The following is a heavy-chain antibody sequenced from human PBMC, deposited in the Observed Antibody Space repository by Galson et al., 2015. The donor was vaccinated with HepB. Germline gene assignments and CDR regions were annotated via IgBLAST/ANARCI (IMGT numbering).Heavy chain of an antibody. J-gene: IGHJ1*01. V-gene: IGHV3-66*01. CDR3: ATEGDTSTWYRY. Sequence: SLRLSCAASGFIVTRKYMSWVRQAPGKGLEWVSSIYWGDRTDYGDSVKDRFTISRDISTNTLYLQMNSLRVDGTALYYCATEGDTSTWYRYWGQGTLVTVSS. CDR1: GFIVTRKY. D-gene: IGHD2-2*01. CDR2: IYWGDRT.